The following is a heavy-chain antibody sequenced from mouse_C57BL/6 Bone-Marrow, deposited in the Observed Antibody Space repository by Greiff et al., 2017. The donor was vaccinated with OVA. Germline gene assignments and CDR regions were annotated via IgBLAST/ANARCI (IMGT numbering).Heavy chain of an antibody. D-gene: IGHD2-3*01. CDR1: GYTFTDYN. V-gene: IGHV1-22*01. CDR3: ARYGIYDGYYYWYFYV. Sequence: VQLQQSGPELVKPGASVKMSCKASGYTFTDYNMHWVKQSHGKSLEWIGYINPNNGGTSYNQKFKGKATLTVNKSSSTAYMELRSLTSEDSAVYYCARYGIYDGYYYWYFYVWGTGTTVTVAS. CDR2: INPNNGGT. J-gene: IGHJ1*03.